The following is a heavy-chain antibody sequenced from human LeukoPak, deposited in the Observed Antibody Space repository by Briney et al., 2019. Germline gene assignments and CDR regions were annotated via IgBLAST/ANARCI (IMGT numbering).Heavy chain of an antibody. CDR3: ARRVGFYGSGSLNYFDP. V-gene: IGHV4-39*02. Sequence: SETLSLTCAVSGGSIDSSSYYWGWIRQPPGRGLEWIGSIFRTGSTYYSASLKSRVSISVDTSKNHIALKLTSVTASDTAVYFCARRVGFYGSGSLNYFDPWGQGILVSVS. CDR2: IFRTGST. D-gene: IGHD3-10*01. CDR1: GGSIDSSSYY. J-gene: IGHJ5*01.